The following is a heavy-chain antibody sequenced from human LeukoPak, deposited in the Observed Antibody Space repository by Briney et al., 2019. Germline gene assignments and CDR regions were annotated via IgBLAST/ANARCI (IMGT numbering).Heavy chain of an antibody. D-gene: IGHD6-13*01. V-gene: IGHV1-46*01. J-gene: IGHJ4*02. CDR3: VGGGMAAAPQDY. CDR2: INPSGGST. Sequence: GASVKVSCKASGYTFTSYYMHWVRQAPGQGLEWMGIINPSGGSTSYAQKFQGRVTMTRDTSTSTVYMELSSLRSEDTAVYYCVGGGMAAAPQDYGGQETLVPFPS. CDR1: GYTFTSYY.